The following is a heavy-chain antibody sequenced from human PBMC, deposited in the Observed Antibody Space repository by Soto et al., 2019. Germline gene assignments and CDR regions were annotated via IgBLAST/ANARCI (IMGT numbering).Heavy chain of an antibody. J-gene: IGHJ4*02. CDR3: ARTLCSHRARFDY. CDR1: GGSISSYY. D-gene: IGHD2-2*01. CDR2: IYYSGST. V-gene: IGHV4-59*12. Sequence: SETLSLTCTVSGGSISSYYWSWIRQPPGKGLEWIGYIYYSGSTYYNPSLKSRVTISVDTSKNQFSLKLSSVTAADTAVYYCARTLCSHRARFDYWAREPWSPAPQ.